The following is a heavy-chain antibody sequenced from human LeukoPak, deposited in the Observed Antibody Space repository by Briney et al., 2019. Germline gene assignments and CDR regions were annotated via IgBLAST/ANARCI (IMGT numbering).Heavy chain of an antibody. J-gene: IGHJ3*02. CDR2: IYYSGST. V-gene: IGHV4-59*01. CDR1: GGSIGRNY. Sequence: KSSETLPLSCTVSGGSIGRNYWSWIRQPPGKGLEWIGYIYYSGSTNYNPSLKSRVSILVGKSKNQFSLKLTSVTAADTAVYYCAYSGSEWDAFDIWGQGTVVTVSS. CDR3: AYSGSEWDAFDI. D-gene: IGHD1-26*01.